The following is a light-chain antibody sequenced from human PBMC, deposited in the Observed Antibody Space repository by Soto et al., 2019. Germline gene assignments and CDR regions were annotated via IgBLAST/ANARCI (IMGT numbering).Light chain of an antibody. Sequence: QSVLTQPPSVSAAPGEKVSISCSGGSSNIGSNYVSGYQQLPGAAPKLLIYDNNKRPSGIPDRFSGSTSGTSATLGITGLQTGDEADYYCGTWDSSLPVSVVFGGGTKLTV. CDR3: GTWDSSLPVSVV. J-gene: IGLJ2*01. CDR1: SSNIGSNY. V-gene: IGLV1-51*01. CDR2: DNN.